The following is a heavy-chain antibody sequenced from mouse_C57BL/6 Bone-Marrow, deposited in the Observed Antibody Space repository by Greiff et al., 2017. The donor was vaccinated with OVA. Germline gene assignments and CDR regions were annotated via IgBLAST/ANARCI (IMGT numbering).Heavy chain of an antibody. D-gene: IGHD1-1*01. CDR2: ISNLAYSI. CDR3: ARHRDYGSGFAD. J-gene: IGHJ3*01. CDR1: GFTFSDYG. Sequence: EVHLVESGGGLVQPGGSLKLSCAASGFTFSDYGMAWVRQAPRKGPEWVAFISNLAYSIYYADTVTGRFTISRENAKNTLYLEMSSLRSEDTAMYYCARHRDYGSGFADWGQGTLVTVSA. V-gene: IGHV5-15*01.